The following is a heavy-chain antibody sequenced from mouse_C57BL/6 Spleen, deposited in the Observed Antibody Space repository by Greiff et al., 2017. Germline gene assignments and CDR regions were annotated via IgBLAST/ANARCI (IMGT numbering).Heavy chain of an antibody. D-gene: IGHD1-1*01. J-gene: IGHJ2*01. CDR3: ARPHYYGSSYYFDY. V-gene: IGHV1-18*01. CDR1: GYTFTDYN. Sequence: VQLQQSGPELVKPGASVKIPCKASGYTFTDYNMDWVKQSHGKSLEWIGDINPNNGGTNYNQKFKGKATLTVDKSSSTAYMELRSLTSEDTAVYYCARPHYYGSSYYFDYWGQGTTLTVSS. CDR2: INPNNGGT.